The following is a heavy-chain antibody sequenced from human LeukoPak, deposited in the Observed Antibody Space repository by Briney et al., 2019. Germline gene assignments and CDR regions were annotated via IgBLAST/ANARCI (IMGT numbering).Heavy chain of an antibody. CDR1: GYTFTGYY. CDR3: ARSTYYYDSSGYWLQFDP. CDR2: INPNSGGT. J-gene: IGHJ5*02. Sequence: ASVKVSCKASGYTFTGYYMHWVRQAPGQGLEWMGWINPNSGGTNYAQKFQGRVTMTRDTSISTAYMELSRLRSDDTAVYYCARSTYYYDSSGYWLQFDPWGQGTLVTVSS. D-gene: IGHD3-22*01. V-gene: IGHV1-2*02.